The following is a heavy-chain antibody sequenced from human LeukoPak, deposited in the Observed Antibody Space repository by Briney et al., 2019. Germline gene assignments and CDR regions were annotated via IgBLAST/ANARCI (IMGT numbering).Heavy chain of an antibody. J-gene: IGHJ6*04. CDR1: GFTFSSYW. CDR3: VRQQLVRYYYYGMDV. Sequence: SLRFSCAASGFTFSSYWMHWVRQAPGKGLVWVSRINSDGSSTSYADSVKGRFAISRDNAKNTLYLQMNSLRAEDTAVYYCVRQQLVRYYYYGMDVWGKGTTVTVSS. D-gene: IGHD6-13*01. CDR2: INSDGSST. V-gene: IGHV3-74*01.